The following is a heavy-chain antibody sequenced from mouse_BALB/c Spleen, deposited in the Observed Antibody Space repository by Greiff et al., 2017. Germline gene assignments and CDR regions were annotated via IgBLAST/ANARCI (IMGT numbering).Heavy chain of an antibody. CDR2: ISSGSSTI. V-gene: IGHV5-17*02. D-gene: IGHD3-3*01. Sequence: VQLKESGGGLVQPGGSRKLSCAASGFTFSSFGMHWVRQAPEKGLEWVAYISSGSSTIYYADTVKGRFPISRDNPKNTLFLQMTSLRSEDTAMYYCARSGTGFAYWGQGTLVTVSA. J-gene: IGHJ3*01. CDR3: ARSGTGFAY. CDR1: GFTFSSFG.